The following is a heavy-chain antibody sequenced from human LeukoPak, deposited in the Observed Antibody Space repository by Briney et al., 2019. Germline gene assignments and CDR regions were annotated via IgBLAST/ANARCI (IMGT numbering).Heavy chain of an antibody. Sequence: GGSLRLSCAACGFTFSIYAMSWVRQAPGKGLQWVSSITSRGESTWYVDSVKGRFTITRDNSENTLYLQMHSLRAEDTAVYYCARDRPNYYGSDGHYYRRDGDYWGRGTLVSVS. V-gene: IGHV3-23*01. J-gene: IGHJ4*02. CDR1: GFTFSIYA. CDR2: ITSRGEST. CDR3: ARDRPNYYGSDGHYYRRDGDY. D-gene: IGHD3-22*01.